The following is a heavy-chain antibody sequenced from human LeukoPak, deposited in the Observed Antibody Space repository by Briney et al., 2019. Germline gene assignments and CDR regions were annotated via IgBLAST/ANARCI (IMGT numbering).Heavy chain of an antibody. J-gene: IGHJ4*02. CDR3: ARVKGGLSGYLYDY. Sequence: PSETLSLTCTLSGGYMRSGDYYWRWIRPPPGKGLEWIGYIYYSGRTYYNPSLKSRVTESVNTSKNQFSLKLSSVAAADTAVYYCARVKGGLSGYLYDYWGQGTLVTVSS. D-gene: IGHD3-22*01. CDR1: GGYMRSGDYY. V-gene: IGHV4-30-4*08. CDR2: IYYSGRT.